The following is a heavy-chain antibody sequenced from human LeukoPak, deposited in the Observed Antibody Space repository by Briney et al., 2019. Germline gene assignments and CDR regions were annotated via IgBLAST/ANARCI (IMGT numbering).Heavy chain of an antibody. D-gene: IGHD6-13*01. CDR2: INPNSGDT. CDR1: GYTFTSYY. CDR3: ATMYSSSWSHFDY. V-gene: IGHV1-2*02. J-gene: IGHJ4*02. Sequence: ASVKVSCKTSGYTFTSYYMHWVRQAPGQGLEWMGWINPNSGDTNYAQKFQGRVTMTRDTSISTAYMELSRLRSDDTAVYYCATMYSSSWSHFDYWGQGTLVTVSS.